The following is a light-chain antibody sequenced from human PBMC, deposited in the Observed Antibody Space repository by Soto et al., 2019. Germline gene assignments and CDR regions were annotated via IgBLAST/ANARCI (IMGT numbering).Light chain of an antibody. Sequence: ENVLTQSPDTLSLSPGERATLSCRASQSVSTPYLAWYQQRPGQAPRLLIYSTSTRASGIPDRFRGSGSGTDFTLTISRLEPGDFAVYYCQQYGSSLWTFGQGTKVEIK. J-gene: IGKJ1*01. V-gene: IGKV3-20*01. CDR3: QQYGSSLWT. CDR2: STS. CDR1: QSVSTPY.